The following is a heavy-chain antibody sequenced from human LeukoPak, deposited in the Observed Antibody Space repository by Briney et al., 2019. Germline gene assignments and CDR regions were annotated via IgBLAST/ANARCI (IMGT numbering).Heavy chain of an antibody. CDR1: GITLGNFA. CDR2: ISGSVGGT. J-gene: IGHJ4*02. D-gene: IGHD3-22*01. Sequence: GGSLRPSCAVSGITLGNFAMSWVRRVPGKGRKWLEGISGSVGGTNYADSGKGRFTISRDNPKNTLYLQMNNLRADDTAVYFCAKRGVVIRVILVGFHKEAYYFDSWGQGALVTVSS. CDR3: AKRGVVIRVILVGFHKEAYYFDS. V-gene: IGHV3-23*01.